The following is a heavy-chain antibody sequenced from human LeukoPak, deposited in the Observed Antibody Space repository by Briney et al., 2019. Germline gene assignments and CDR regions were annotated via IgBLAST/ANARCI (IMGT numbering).Heavy chain of an antibody. CDR1: GGSISSYY. V-gene: IGHV4-59*01. D-gene: IGHD6-19*01. Sequence: SETLSLTCTVSGGSISSYYWSWIRQPPGKGLEWIGYIYYSGSTNYNPSLKSRVTISVGTSKNQFSLKLSSVTAADTAVYYCARDRYSSGPRYGMDVWGQGTTVTVSS. CDR3: ARDRYSSGPRYGMDV. J-gene: IGHJ6*02. CDR2: IYYSGST.